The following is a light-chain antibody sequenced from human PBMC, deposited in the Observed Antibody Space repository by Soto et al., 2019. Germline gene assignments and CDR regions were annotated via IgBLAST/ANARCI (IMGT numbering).Light chain of an antibody. CDR2: GAS. CDR3: QQYNNWPPYT. Sequence: EIVRTQSPATLSVSPGERATLSCRASQSVSSNLAWYQQKPGQAPRLLIYGASTRATGIPARFSGSGSGTEFTLTIRSRQSEDFAVYYCQQYNNWPPYTFGQGTKLEIK. J-gene: IGKJ2*01. CDR1: QSVSSN. V-gene: IGKV3-15*01.